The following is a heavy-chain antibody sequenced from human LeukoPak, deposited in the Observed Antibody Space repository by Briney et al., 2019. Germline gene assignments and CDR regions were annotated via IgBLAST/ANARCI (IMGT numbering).Heavy chain of an antibody. CDR3: ARGSEQWLPLNWFDP. V-gene: IGHV4-61*02. J-gene: IGHJ5*02. Sequence: SQTLSLTCTVSGGSISSDSYDWNWIRQRADKGLEWIGRIYTSGSTNYNPSLKSRVSISVDRSKNQFSLKLSSVTAADTAVYYCARGSEQWLPLNWFDPWGQGTLVTVSS. CDR1: GGSISSDSYD. CDR2: IYTSGST. D-gene: IGHD6-19*01.